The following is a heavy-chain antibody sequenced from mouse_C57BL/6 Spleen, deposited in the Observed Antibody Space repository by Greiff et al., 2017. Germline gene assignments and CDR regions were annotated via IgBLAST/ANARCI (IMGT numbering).Heavy chain of an antibody. CDR1: GFTFSDYY. J-gene: IGHJ1*03. CDR2: ISNGGGST. D-gene: IGHD1-1*01. Sequence: DVQLVESGGGLVQPGGSLKLSCAASGFTFSDYYMYWVRQTPEKRLEWVAYISNGGGSTYYPDTVKGRFTISRDNAKNTLYLQMSRLKSEDTAMYYCARGITTVVGNWYFDVWGTGTTVTVSS. V-gene: IGHV5-12*01. CDR3: ARGITTVVGNWYFDV.